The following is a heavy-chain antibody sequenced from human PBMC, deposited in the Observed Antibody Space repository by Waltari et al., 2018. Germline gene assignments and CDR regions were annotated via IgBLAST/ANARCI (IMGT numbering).Heavy chain of an antibody. CDR2: IKQDGSEK. D-gene: IGHD5-12*01. V-gene: IGHV3-7*01. CDR3: ARDGGYYY. CDR1: GGSFSGYY. Sequence: VQLQQWGAGLLKPSEPLSLTCAVYGGSFSGYYWGWIRQPPGKGREWVANIKQDGSEKYYVDSVKGRFTISRDNAKNSLYLQMNSLRAEDTAVYYCARDGGYYYWGQGTLVTVSS. J-gene: IGHJ4*02.